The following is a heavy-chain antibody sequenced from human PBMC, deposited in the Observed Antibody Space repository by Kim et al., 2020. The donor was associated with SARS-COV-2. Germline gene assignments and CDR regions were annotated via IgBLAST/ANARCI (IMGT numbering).Heavy chain of an antibody. Sequence: SETLSLTCTVSGGSISTSSYYWGWIRQPPGKGLEWIGSIYYSGSTYYNPSLKSRVTISVDTSKNQFSLKLSSVTAADTAVYYCARRYCSGGNCYFDFWGQGTPVTVSS. V-gene: IGHV4-39*07. J-gene: IGHJ4*02. D-gene: IGHD2-15*01. CDR1: GGSISTSSYY. CDR3: ARRYCSGGNCYFDF. CDR2: IYYSGST.